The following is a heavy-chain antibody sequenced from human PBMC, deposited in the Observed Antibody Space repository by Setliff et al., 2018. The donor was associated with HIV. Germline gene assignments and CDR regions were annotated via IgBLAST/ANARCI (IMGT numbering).Heavy chain of an antibody. CDR2: INAAISHT. D-gene: IGHD3-16*01. V-gene: IGHV1-3*01. J-gene: IGHJ3*02. CDR1: GYSFSSYA. Sequence: GASVKVSCKASGYSFSSYAIHWVRQAAGQSPEWLGWINAAISHTRYSPKFQDRVTLTTDTSAGTIHMEMRSLRFEDTAVYYCVGGRGGFFDGPFDMWGPGTRVTVSS. CDR3: VGGRGGFFDGPFDM.